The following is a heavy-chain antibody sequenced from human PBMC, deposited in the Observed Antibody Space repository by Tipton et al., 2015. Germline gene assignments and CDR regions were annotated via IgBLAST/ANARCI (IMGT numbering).Heavy chain of an antibody. V-gene: IGHV3-23*01. CDR1: EFIFSTYS. D-gene: IGHD2-15*01. J-gene: IGHJ3*02. CDR3: AKPAARYCSDGSCYSGAFDI. Sequence: SLRLSCVASEFIFSTYSMNWVRQAPGKGLEWVSIISDDGDTTYYADSVRGRFTISRDNSQNTLYLQMNSLRADDTAVYYCAKPAARYCSDGSCYSGAFDIWGQGAMVTVSS. CDR2: ISDDGDTT.